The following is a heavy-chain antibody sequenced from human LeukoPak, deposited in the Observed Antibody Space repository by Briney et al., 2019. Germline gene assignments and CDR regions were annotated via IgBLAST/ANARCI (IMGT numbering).Heavy chain of an antibody. V-gene: IGHV4-39*07. Sequence: SETLSLTCTVSGDSISSNYYYWNWIRQPPGKRLEWIGEIYHSGSTNYNPSLKSRVTISVDTSKNQFSLKLTSVTAADTAVYSCARRSVRGVIRYWGQGTLVTVSS. J-gene: IGHJ4*02. CDR2: IYHSGST. D-gene: IGHD3-10*01. CDR1: GDSISSNYYY. CDR3: ARRSVRGVIRY.